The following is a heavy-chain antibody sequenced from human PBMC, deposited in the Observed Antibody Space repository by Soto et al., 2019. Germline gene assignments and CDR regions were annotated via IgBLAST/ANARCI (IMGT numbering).Heavy chain of an antibody. Sequence: PGGSLRLSCAASGFTFSSYGMHWVRQAPGKGLEWVAIILYDGNNKYYADSVKGRSTISRDNSKNTLYLQMNSLRTEDTAIYYCARDDEGGSYCDLGYWGQGTLVTVSS. J-gene: IGHJ4*02. CDR2: ILYDGNNK. D-gene: IGHD3-10*01. CDR3: ARDDEGGSYCDLGY. CDR1: GFTFSSYG. V-gene: IGHV3-30*03.